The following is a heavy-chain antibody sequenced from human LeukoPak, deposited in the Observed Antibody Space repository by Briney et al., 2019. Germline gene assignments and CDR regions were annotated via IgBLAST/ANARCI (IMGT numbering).Heavy chain of an antibody. J-gene: IGHJ4*02. Sequence: SETLSLTCTVSGGSISNGGYYWSWIRQHPGKGLEWIGYIYDSGTTYYNPALQSRVTISVDTSDNQFSLKLRSPTAADTAVYYCARGGDRRGFDYWGQGTLVTVSS. V-gene: IGHV4-31*03. CDR1: GGSISNGGYY. CDR3: ARGGDRRGFDY. D-gene: IGHD1-14*01. CDR2: IYDSGTT.